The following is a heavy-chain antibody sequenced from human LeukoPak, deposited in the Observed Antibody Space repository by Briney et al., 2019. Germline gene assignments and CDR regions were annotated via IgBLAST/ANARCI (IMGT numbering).Heavy chain of an antibody. D-gene: IGHD3-10*01. Sequence: GGSLRLSCAASGFTFSSSAMSWVRQVPGKGLEWVSGISASGGGTSYADSVGGRFTISRDNSKNTLYLQMNSLRAEDTAVYYCAKTLTGSWFDPWGQGTLVTVSS. CDR3: AKTLTGSWFDP. J-gene: IGHJ5*02. CDR1: GFTFSSSA. CDR2: ISASGGGT. V-gene: IGHV3-23*01.